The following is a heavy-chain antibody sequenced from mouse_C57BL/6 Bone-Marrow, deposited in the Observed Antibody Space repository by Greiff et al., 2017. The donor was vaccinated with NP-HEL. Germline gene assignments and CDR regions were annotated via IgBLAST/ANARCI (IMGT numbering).Heavy chain of an antibody. V-gene: IGHV3-6*01. D-gene: IGHD1-1*01. CDR2: ISYDGSN. J-gene: IGHJ2*01. Sequence: EVKLMESGPGLVKPSQSLSLTCSVTGYSITSGYYWNWIRQFPGNKLEWMGYISYDGSNNYNPSLKNRISITRDTSKNQFFLKLNSVTTEDTATYYCARDGITTVVADYWGQGTTLTVSS. CDR1: GYSITSGYY. CDR3: ARDGITTVVADY.